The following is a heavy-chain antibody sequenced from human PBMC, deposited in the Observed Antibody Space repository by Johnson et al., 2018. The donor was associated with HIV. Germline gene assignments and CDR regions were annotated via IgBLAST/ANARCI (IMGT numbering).Heavy chain of an antibody. Sequence: VQLVESGGGLVKPGGSPKLSYEASGFTFSNVWMHWVRQAPGKGLEWVGRIKSKSYGATIDYAAPVKGRFTISRDDSKNTLYLQMNSLKTEDTAVYYCTTELPYCTGGDCYNAFDLWGQGTMVTVSS. CDR2: IKSKSYGATI. D-gene: IGHD2-8*02. CDR3: TTELPYCTGGDCYNAFDL. J-gene: IGHJ3*01. CDR1: GFTFSNVW. V-gene: IGHV3-15*01.